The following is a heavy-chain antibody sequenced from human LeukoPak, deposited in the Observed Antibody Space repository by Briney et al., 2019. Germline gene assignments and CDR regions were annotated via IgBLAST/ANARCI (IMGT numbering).Heavy chain of an antibody. J-gene: IGHJ4*02. CDR1: GGSIRSGDHY. V-gene: IGHV4-30-4*01. D-gene: IGHD2-2*01. CDR3: ARYCSGTICHGPFDS. Sequence: PSETLSLTCTVSGGSIRSGDHYWSWIRQPPGKGLEWVGYVYFSGSTYYNPSLTSRVTISVDTFTSQFSLDLRSVTAADTAIYYCARYCSGTICHGPFDSWGPGTLVTVSS. CDR2: VYFSGST.